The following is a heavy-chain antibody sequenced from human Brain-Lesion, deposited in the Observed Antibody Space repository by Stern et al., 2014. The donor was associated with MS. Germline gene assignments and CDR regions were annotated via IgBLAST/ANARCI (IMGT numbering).Heavy chain of an antibody. CDR3: ARHDSVPRPSQLYSARDRGPGYFDY. Sequence: QVQLVQSGPGLVKPSETLSLTCTVSGGSISSSTYYWAWIRQPPGQGLEWIGNIYYSGFTYYNPSLQIPVTISVAMSKNRFSLKLTAVTAADTAIYYCARHDSVPRPSQLYSARDRGPGYFDYWGQGTLVTVSS. CDR2: IYYSGFT. CDR1: GGSISSSTYY. J-gene: IGHJ4*02. V-gene: IGHV4-39*01. D-gene: IGHD1-26*01.